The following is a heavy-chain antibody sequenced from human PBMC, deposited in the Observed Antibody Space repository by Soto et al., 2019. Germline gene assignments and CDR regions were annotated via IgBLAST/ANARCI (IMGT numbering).Heavy chain of an antibody. CDR1: GGSISSDDYY. J-gene: IGHJ4*02. CDR2: IYHSGST. V-gene: IGHV4-30-4*01. CDR3: ARDDFWSGHADS. Sequence: QVQLQESGPGLVKPSQTLSLTCTVSGGSISSDDYYWSWIRQPPGKGLEWIGYIYHSGSTYYNPSLNSRVIISIDTSKTQFSLDLDSVTAADTAVYYCARDDFWSGHADSWGQGTLVTVSS. D-gene: IGHD3-3*01.